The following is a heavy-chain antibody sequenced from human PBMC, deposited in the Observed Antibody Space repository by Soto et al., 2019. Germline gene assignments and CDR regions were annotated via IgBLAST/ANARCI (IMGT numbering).Heavy chain of an antibody. CDR3: AKDLPFGGFGGMDV. D-gene: IGHD6-25*01. J-gene: IGHJ6*02. V-gene: IGHV3-30*18. Sequence: GGSLRLSCAASGFTFSSYGMHWVRQAPGKGLEWVAVISYDGSNKYYADSVKGRFTISRDNSKNTLYLQMNSLRAEDTAVYYCAKDLPFGGFGGMDVWGQGTTVTVSS. CDR2: ISYDGSNK. CDR1: GFTFSSYG.